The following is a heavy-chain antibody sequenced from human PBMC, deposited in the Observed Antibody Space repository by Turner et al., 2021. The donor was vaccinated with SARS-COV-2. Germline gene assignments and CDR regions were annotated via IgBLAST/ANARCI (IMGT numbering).Heavy chain of an antibody. CDR2: VYYSGST. CDR1: GGSISSSNYY. Sequence: QVQLQESGPGLVRPSETLSLTCTVSGGSISSSNYYWGWIRQPPGKGLEWIGSVYYSGSTYYNPSLKSRLTISVDTSKNQFSLKLSSVTAADTAVYYCARFEYGYSYSFGFDYWGQGTLVTVSS. D-gene: IGHD5-18*01. J-gene: IGHJ4*02. V-gene: IGHV4-39*01. CDR3: ARFEYGYSYSFGFDY.